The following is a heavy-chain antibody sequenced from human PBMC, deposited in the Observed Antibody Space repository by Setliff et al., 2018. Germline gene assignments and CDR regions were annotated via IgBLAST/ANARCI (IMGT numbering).Heavy chain of an antibody. Sequence: PSETLSLTCAVYGGSFSGYYWSWIRQPPGKGLEWIGEINHSGSTNYNPSLKSRVTISVDTSKNQFSLKLSSVTAADTAVYYCARATGFFYVDAWGKGTTVTVSS. J-gene: IGHJ6*03. V-gene: IGHV4-34*01. CDR2: INHSGST. D-gene: IGHD3-3*01. CDR1: GGSFSGYY. CDR3: ARATGFFYVDA.